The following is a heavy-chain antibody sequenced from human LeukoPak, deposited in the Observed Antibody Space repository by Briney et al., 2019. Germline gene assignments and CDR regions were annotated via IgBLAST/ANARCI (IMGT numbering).Heavy chain of an antibody. J-gene: IGHJ4*02. V-gene: IGHV3-30*02. CDR3: AKGKDDSSGWYFFY. CDR2: IRYDGTDK. D-gene: IGHD6-19*01. Sequence: GGSLRLSCAASGFTFSNHGMHWVRQAPGKGLEWVAFIRYDGTDKYYADSVKGRFTISRDNSKNTLYLQMNSLRAEDTAVYYCAKGKDDSSGWYFFYWGQGTLVTVSS. CDR1: GFTFSNHG.